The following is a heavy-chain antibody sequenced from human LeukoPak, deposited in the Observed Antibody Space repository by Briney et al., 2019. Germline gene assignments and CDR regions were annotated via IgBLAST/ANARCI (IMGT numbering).Heavy chain of an antibody. CDR2: ISPGGDAV. V-gene: IGHV3-11*01. D-gene: IGHD6-19*01. CDR3: SGGRDAAVAGPGGYFDY. CDR1: GFIFSDYH. Sequence: GGSLRLSCAGSGFIFSDYHMSWIRQAPGKGLECVSYISPGGDAVYFADSVKGRFTISRDNAKNSLFLQMSSLTAEDTAVYYCSGGRDAAVAGPGGYFDYWGQGSLVTVSS. J-gene: IGHJ4*02.